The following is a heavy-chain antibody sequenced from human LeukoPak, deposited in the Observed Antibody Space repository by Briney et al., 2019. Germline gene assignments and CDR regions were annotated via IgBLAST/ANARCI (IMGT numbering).Heavy chain of an antibody. J-gene: IGHJ4*02. CDR2: IGHSSGDT. V-gene: IGHV3-23*01. D-gene: IGHD3-10*01. Sequence: PGGSLRLSCAVSGFTFSSNAMSWVRQAPGKGLEWVSGIGHSSGDTYYTDSVKGRFAISRDNSKNKLYLQMNSLRAEDTAVHYCAKTHSEPYSGSGSYYTQYYFDYWGQGTLVTVSS. CDR1: GFTFSSNA. CDR3: AKTHSEPYSGSGSYYTQYYFDY.